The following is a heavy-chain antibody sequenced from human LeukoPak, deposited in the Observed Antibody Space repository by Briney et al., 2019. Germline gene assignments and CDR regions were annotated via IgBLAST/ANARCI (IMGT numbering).Heavy chain of an antibody. J-gene: IGHJ4*02. D-gene: IGHD1-26*01. V-gene: IGHV3-23*01. Sequence: PGGSLRLSCAASGFTFSSYAMSWVHQAPGKGLEWVSAISGSGGSTYYADSVKGRFTISRDNSKNTLYLQMNSLRAEDTAVYYCAKDRSYGGSYWDYWGQGTLVTVSS. CDR3: AKDRSYGGSYWDY. CDR2: ISGSGGST. CDR1: GFTFSSYA.